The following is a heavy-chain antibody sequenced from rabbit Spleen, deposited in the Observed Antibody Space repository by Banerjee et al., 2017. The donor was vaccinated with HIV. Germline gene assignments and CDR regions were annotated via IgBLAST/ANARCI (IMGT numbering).Heavy chain of an antibody. Sequence: QQLVESGGGLVKPGASLTLTCKASGFSFSGSSYMCWVRQAPGKGLEWIACIEAGSSGFTYFASWAKGRITISKASSTTVTLQMTSLTAADTATYFCARDSYGSAFSLWGQGTLVTVS. CDR3: ARDSYGSAFSL. CDR2: IEAGSSGFT. D-gene: IGHD5-1*01. V-gene: IGHV1S40*01. CDR1: GFSFSGSSY. J-gene: IGHJ4*01.